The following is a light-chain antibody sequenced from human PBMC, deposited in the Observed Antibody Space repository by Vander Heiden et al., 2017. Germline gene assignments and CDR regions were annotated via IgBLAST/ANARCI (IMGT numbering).Light chain of an antibody. CDR2: NAS. CDR3: QQYNNYSPT. J-gene: IGKJ1*01. Sequence: DIQMTQSPSSLSASVGDRVTVTCRASQTISSWLAWYQQKPGKAPKALIYNASSLESGVPSRFSGSGSGTEFTLTISSLQPDDFATYYCQQYNNYSPTFGQGTKVEIK. V-gene: IGKV1-5*03. CDR1: QTISSW.